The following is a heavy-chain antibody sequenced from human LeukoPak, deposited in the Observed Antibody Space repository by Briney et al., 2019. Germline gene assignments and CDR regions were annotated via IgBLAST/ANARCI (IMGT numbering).Heavy chain of an antibody. V-gene: IGHV1-69*05. CDR3: AISRYYDSSGYYYNHFQH. CDR2: IIPIFGTA. D-gene: IGHD3-22*01. Sequence: ASVKVSCKASGGTFSSYAISWVRQAPGQGLEWMGGIIPIFGTANYAQKFQGRVTITTDESTGTAYMELSSLRSEDTAVYYCAISRYYDSSGYYYNHFQHWGQGTLVTVSS. J-gene: IGHJ1*01. CDR1: GGTFSSYA.